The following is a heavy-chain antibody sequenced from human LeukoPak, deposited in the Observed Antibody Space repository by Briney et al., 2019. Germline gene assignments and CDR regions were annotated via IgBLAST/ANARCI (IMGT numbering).Heavy chain of an antibody. CDR1: GFTFSDYH. Sequence: GGSLRLSCAASGFTFSDYHMSWIRQAPGKGLQWVSFITSGSIHTNYADSVKGRFTISRDISKNTLYVQMNSLRAEDTAVYYCAKVRYTSGWGPSDYWGQGTLVTVSS. D-gene: IGHD6-19*01. J-gene: IGHJ4*02. CDR3: AKVRYTSGWGPSDY. CDR2: ITSGSIHT. V-gene: IGHV3-11*05.